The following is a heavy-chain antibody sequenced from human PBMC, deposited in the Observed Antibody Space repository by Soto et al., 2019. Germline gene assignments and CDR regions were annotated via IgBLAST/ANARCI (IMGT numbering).Heavy chain of an antibody. CDR2: IYYSGST. V-gene: IGHV4-59*01. Sequence: SETLSLTCTVSGGSISSYYWSWIRQHPGKGLEWIGYIYYSGSTNYNPSLKSRVTISVDTSKNQFSLKLSSVTAADTAVYYCAGGYSGYDLGYWGQGTLVTVSS. D-gene: IGHD5-12*01. J-gene: IGHJ4*02. CDR3: AGGYSGYDLGY. CDR1: GGSISSYY.